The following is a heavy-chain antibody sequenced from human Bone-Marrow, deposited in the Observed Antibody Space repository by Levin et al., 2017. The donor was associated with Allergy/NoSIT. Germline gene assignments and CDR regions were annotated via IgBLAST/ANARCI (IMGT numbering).Heavy chain of an antibody. CDR3: TRVYDSSGYYSGVGAFDI. D-gene: IGHD3-22*01. J-gene: IGHJ3*02. Sequence: PGGSLRLSCVASVFTFDSYWMSWVRQAPGKGLEWVANIKYDGSEKYYMESVKGRFTISRDNAKSSLFLQMNSLRAEDTAVYYCTRVYDSSGYYSGVGAFDIWGQGTTVSVSS. CDR2: IKYDGSEK. CDR1: VFTFDSYW. V-gene: IGHV3-7*04.